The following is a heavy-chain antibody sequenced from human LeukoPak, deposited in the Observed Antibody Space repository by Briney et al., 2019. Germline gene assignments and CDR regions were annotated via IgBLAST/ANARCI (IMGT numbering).Heavy chain of an antibody. CDR2: IYSGGGT. CDR1: GFTVTTYY. D-gene: IGHD7-27*01. CDR3: ARDVNWGLDY. V-gene: IGHV3-53*01. J-gene: IGHJ4*02. Sequence: GGSLRLSCAASGFTVTTYYMSWVRQAPGKGLQWVSVIYSGGGTYYADSVKGRFTISRDNAKNSLYLQMNSLRAEDTAVYYCARDVNWGLDYWGQGTLVTVSS.